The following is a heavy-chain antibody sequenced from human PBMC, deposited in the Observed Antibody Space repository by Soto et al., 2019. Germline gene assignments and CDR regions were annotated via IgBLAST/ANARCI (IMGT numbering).Heavy chain of an antibody. Sequence: QVQLVQSGPEVKKPGSSVNVSCKASGGTLSSYSFSWVRQAPGQGLEWMGAIVPLLNTTNFAQNFQGRVTITADKSTSTAYMQLNSLRSEDTAVYYCASSYGSGSYSEFDFWGQGTLVTVSS. CDR1: GGTLSSYS. J-gene: IGHJ4*02. CDR3: ASSYGSGSYSEFDF. CDR2: IVPLLNTT. V-gene: IGHV1-69*08. D-gene: IGHD3-10*01.